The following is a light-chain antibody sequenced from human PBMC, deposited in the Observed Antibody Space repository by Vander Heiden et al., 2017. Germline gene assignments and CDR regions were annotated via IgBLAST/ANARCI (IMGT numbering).Light chain of an antibody. Sequence: DIVMTQSPDSLAVSLGERATINCKSSQSVLYISNNNSYLAWYQKKPGQPPKLLIYWASTRESGVPDRFSGSGSGTDFTLTISSLQAEDVAVYYCQQYYSHPRTFGQGTKVEIK. CDR3: QQYYSHPRT. V-gene: IGKV4-1*01. J-gene: IGKJ1*01. CDR1: QSVLYISNNNSY. CDR2: WAS.